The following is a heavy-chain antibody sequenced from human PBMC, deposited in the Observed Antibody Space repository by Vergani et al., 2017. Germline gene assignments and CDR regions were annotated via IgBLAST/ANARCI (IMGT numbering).Heavy chain of an antibody. CDR2: INPNSGGT. CDR3: ARGFAVIVATINEAFDI. J-gene: IGHJ3*02. D-gene: IGHD5-12*01. Sequence: QVQLVQSGAEVKKPGASVKVSCKASGYTFTGYYMHWVRQAPGQGLEWMGWINPNSGGTNYAQKFQGRVTMTRDTSISTAYMELSRLRSDDTAVYYCARGFAVIVATINEAFDIWGQGTMVTVSS. V-gene: IGHV1-2*02. CDR1: GYTFTGYY.